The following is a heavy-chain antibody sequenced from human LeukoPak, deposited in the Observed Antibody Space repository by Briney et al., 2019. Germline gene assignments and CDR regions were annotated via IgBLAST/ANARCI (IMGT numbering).Heavy chain of an antibody. CDR1: GFTFSSYS. Sequence: GGSLRLSCAASGFTFSSYSMNWVRQAPGKGLEWVSSISGSSSYIYYADSVKGRFTISRDNAKNSLYLQMNSLRAEDAAVYYCARSLGGYSGYDSQYYFDYWGQGTLVTVSS. CDR2: ISGSSSYI. D-gene: IGHD5-12*01. J-gene: IGHJ4*02. CDR3: ARSLGGYSGYDSQYYFDY. V-gene: IGHV3-21*01.